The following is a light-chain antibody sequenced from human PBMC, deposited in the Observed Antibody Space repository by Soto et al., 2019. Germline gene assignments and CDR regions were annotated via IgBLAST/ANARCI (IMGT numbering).Light chain of an antibody. V-gene: IGKV3-15*01. J-gene: IGKJ1*01. Sequence: EIVMTQSPATLSVSPGERATLSCRASQSVSSNLAWYQQKPGQAPRLLIYGASTRATGIPARFIGSGSGTEFTLTISSLQSEDFAVYCCQHYNNWPPWTFGQGTKVEIK. CDR3: QHYNNWPPWT. CDR1: QSVSSN. CDR2: GAS.